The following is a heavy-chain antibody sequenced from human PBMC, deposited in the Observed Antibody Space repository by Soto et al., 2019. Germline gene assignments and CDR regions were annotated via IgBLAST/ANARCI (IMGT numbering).Heavy chain of an antibody. CDR3: AKAEKISAAAGYIEK. V-gene: IGHV3-23*01. CDR2: ISGSGSIT. CDR1: EFTFSNYA. J-gene: IGHJ4*02. D-gene: IGHD6-13*01. Sequence: PGGSLRLSCVASEFTFSNYAMTWVRQAPGKGLEWVSSISGSGSITYYAESVKGRFAISRDNSKNTLFLQMNSLRAEDTAIYYCAKAEKISAAAGYIEKWGQGTQVTAS.